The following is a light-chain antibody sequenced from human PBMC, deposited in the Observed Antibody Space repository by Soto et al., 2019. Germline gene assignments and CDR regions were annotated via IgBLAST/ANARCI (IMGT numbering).Light chain of an antibody. V-gene: IGLV2-23*02. CDR1: SSDVGNYNL. Sequence: QSALSQPASVSGSPGQSIAISCTGTSSDVGNYNLVSWYQHHPGKAPKLMIYEVSKRPSGVSNRFSGSKSGNTASLTISGLQAEDEADYYGCSYADSSTLVFGGGTKLTVL. CDR3: CSYADSSTLV. CDR2: EVS. J-gene: IGLJ3*02.